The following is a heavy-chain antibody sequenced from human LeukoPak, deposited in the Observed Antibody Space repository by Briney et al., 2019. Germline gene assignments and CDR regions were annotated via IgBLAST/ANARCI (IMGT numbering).Heavy chain of an antibody. CDR2: IYYSGST. Sequence: SETLSLTCTVSGGSISNYYWSWIRQPPGKGLEWIGYIYYSGSTNYNPSLKSRVTISVDTSKNQFSLKLSSVTAADTAVYYCARGGPPTVTRFDYWGQGTLVTVSS. CDR1: GGSISNYY. J-gene: IGHJ4*02. CDR3: ARGGPPTVTRFDY. D-gene: IGHD4-17*01. V-gene: IGHV4-59*01.